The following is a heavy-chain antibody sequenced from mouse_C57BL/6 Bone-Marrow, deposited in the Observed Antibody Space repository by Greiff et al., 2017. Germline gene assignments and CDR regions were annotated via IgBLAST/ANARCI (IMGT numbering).Heavy chain of an antibody. Sequence: VQLQQPGAELVKPGASVKMSCKASGYTFTSYWITWVKQRPGQGLECIGDIYPGSGSTNYNEKFKIKATLTVDTSSSTAYMQLSSLTSEDSAVYYCAGGTVVATDYAMDYWGQGTSVTVSS. J-gene: IGHJ4*01. D-gene: IGHD1-1*01. CDR1: GYTFTSYW. CDR3: AGGTVVATDYAMDY. V-gene: IGHV1-55*01. CDR2: IYPGSGST.